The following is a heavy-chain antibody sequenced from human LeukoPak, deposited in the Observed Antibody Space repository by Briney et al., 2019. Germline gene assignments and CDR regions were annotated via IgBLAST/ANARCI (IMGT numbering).Heavy chain of an antibody. CDR1: GFTFNNYT. CDR3: ARGQLEPYPFAY. J-gene: IGHJ4*02. CDR2: ISSSGRTI. D-gene: IGHD1-1*01. V-gene: IGHV3-48*01. Sequence: GGSLRLSCAASGFTFNNYTIIWVRQAPGKGLEWVSYISSSGRTIYYADSVKGRFTISRDDAKNSLYLQMNSLRAEDTAVYYCARGQLEPYPFAYWGQGTLVTVSS.